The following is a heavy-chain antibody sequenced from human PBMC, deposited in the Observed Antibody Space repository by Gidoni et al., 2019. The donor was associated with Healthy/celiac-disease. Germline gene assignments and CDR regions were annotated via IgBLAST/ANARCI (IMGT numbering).Heavy chain of an antibody. J-gene: IGHJ6*02. D-gene: IGHD3-22*01. CDR3: ARDGRYYDSSGYSYYYYYYGMDV. CDR1: GFTFSSYR. CDR2: ISSSSRTI. Sequence: EVQLVESGGGLVHPGGSLRLSCAASGFTFSSYRITWVRQAPGKGLEWVSYISSSSRTIYYADSVKGRFTSSRDNAKNSLYLQMNSLRDEDTAVYYCARDGRYYDSSGYSYYYYYYGMDVWGQGTTVTVSS. V-gene: IGHV3-48*02.